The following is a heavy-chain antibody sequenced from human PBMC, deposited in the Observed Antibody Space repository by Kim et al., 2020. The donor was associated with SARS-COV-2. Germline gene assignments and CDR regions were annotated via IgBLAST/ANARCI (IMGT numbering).Heavy chain of an antibody. CDR3: AGSSGFDITFDM. D-gene: IGHD1-26*01. CDR2: ISSSTSTL. CDR1: GFTFTDYY. V-gene: IGHV3-11*04. Sequence: GGSLRLSCIASGFTFTDYYLDWIRQTPEKGLEWISYISSSTSTLYYAKSVRGRFTVARDNAKNSVYLQMNSVQVEDTALYYCAGSSGFDITFDMWGQGTLVAVSS. J-gene: IGHJ3*02.